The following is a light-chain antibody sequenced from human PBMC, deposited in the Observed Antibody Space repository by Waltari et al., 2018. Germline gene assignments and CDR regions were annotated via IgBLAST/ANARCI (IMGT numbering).Light chain of an antibody. CDR1: QSLLHSNGYNY. V-gene: IGKV2-28*01. J-gene: IGKJ4*01. CDR2: LGS. Sequence: DIVMTQSPLSLPVTPGEPASISCRSSQSLLHSNGYNYLDWYLQKPGQSPQLLIYLGSNRASGVPDGFSGSGSGTDFTLKISRVEAEDVGVYYCMQALQTPQITFGGGTKVEIK. CDR3: MQALQTPQIT.